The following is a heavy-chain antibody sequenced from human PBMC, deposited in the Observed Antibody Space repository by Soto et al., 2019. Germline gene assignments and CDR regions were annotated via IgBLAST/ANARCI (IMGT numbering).Heavy chain of an antibody. CDR1: GFTFSDYY. V-gene: IGHV3-11*05. D-gene: IGHD3-10*01. J-gene: IGHJ5*02. Sequence: QVQLVESGGGLVKPGGSLRLSCAASGFTFSDYYMSWIRQAPGKGLEWVSYISSSSSYTNYADSVKGRFTISRDNAKNSLYRQMNSLRAEDTAVYYCAREEVDGSGGNWFDPWGQGTLVTVSS. CDR3: AREEVDGSGGNWFDP. CDR2: ISSSSSYT.